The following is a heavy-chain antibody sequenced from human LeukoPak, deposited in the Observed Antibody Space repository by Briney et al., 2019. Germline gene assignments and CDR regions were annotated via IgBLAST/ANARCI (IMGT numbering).Heavy chain of an antibody. D-gene: IGHD6-13*01. CDR1: GFTFSSYA. CDR2: ISGSGGST. V-gene: IGHV3-23*01. J-gene: IGHJ6*02. CDR3: AKTPYSSSWYGRRGKGYYYGMDV. Sequence: PGGSLRLSCAASGFTFSSYAMSWVRLAPGKGLEWVSAISGSGGSTYYADSVKGRFTISRDNSKNTLYLQMNSLRAEDTAVYYCAKTPYSSSWYGRRGKGYYYGMDVWGQGTTVTVSS.